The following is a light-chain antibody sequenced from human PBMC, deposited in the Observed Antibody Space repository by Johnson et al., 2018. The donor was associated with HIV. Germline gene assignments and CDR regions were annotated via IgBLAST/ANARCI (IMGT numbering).Light chain of an antibody. Sequence: QSVLTQPPSVSAAPGQKVTISCSGSSSNIGNNYVSWYQQLPGTAPKLLIYDNNKRPSGIPDRFSGSKSGTSATLGITGLQTGDAADYYCGTWDNSLSAPRYVLGTGTKVTVL. J-gene: IGLJ1*01. CDR3: GTWDNSLSAPRYV. CDR2: DNN. CDR1: SSNIGNNY. V-gene: IGLV1-51*01.